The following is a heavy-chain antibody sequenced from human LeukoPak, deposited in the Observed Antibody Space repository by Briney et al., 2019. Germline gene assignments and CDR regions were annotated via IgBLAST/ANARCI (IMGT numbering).Heavy chain of an antibody. V-gene: IGHV4-34*01. J-gene: IGHJ6*02. CDR1: GESFSGYF. CDR3: ARGRLQLWSFPLPYNHYAIDV. CDR2: SNHFGST. Sequence: PSDTLSLTCAVSGESFSGYFWTSIRQPPGKGLEWIGESNHFGSTDYNPSLKSRVTISVDTSKKQFSLNVRSVTDADTAVYFCARGRLQLWSFPLPYNHYAIDVWGQGTTVTVSS. D-gene: IGHD5-18*01.